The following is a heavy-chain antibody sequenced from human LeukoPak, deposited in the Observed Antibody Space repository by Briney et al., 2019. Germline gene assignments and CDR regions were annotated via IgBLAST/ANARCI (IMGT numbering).Heavy chain of an antibody. CDR3: ARVRVVPYYFDY. CDR2: IYYSGST. J-gene: IGHJ4*02. D-gene: IGHD3-3*01. CDR1: GGPISSSSYY. V-gene: IGHV4-39*01. Sequence: PSETLSLTCTVSGGPISSSSYYWGWIRQPPGKGLEWIGSIYYSGSTYYNPSLKSRVTISVDTSKNQFSLKLSSVTAEDTAVYYCARVRVVPYYFDYWGQGTLVTVSS.